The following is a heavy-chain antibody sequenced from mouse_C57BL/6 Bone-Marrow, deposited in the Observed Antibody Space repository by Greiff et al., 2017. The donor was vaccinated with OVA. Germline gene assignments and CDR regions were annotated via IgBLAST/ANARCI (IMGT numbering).Heavy chain of an antibody. V-gene: IGHV3-6*01. D-gene: IGHD4-1*02. J-gene: IGHJ2*01. CDR1: GYSITSGYY. CDR2: ISYDGSN. CDR3: ARGPLNWVHFDY. Sequence: EVKLVESGPGLVKPSQSLSLTCSVTGYSITSGYYWNWIRQFPGNKLEWMGYISYDGSNNYNPSLKNRISITRDTSKNQFFLKLNSVTTEDTATYYCARGPLNWVHFDYWGQGTTLTVSS.